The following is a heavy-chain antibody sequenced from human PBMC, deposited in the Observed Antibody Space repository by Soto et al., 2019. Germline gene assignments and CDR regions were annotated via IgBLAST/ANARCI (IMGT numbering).Heavy chain of an antibody. CDR3: ARQGFGAPPGPADG. Sequence: PSETLSLTCTVSGASISSSSFYWGWIRQPPGKGLESIANIYYDGSTNYNPSLKSRVTISLDTSKNQFSLKLTSVTATDTGVYYCARQGFGAPPGPADGWAQGPTVTVAS. V-gene: IGHV4-39*01. D-gene: IGHD3-10*01. J-gene: IGHJ6*02. CDR2: IYYDGST. CDR1: GASISSSSFY.